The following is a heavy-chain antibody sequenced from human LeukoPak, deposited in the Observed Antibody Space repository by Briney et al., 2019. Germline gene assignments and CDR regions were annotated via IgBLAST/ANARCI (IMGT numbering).Heavy chain of an antibody. CDR2: ISGSGGST. D-gene: IGHD1-26*01. Sequence: GGSLRLSCAASGFTFSSYAMSWVRQAPGKGLEWVSAISGSGGSTYYADSVKGRFTISRDNAKNSLYLQMNSLRAEDTAVYYCARDVDGVGATTAEFDYWGQGTLVTVSS. V-gene: IGHV3-23*01. CDR3: ARDVDGVGATTAEFDY. CDR1: GFTFSSYA. J-gene: IGHJ4*02.